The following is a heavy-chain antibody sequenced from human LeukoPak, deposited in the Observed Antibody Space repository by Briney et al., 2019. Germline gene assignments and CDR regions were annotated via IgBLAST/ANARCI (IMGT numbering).Heavy chain of an antibody. CDR2: ISWDGGST. Sequence: GGSLRLSCAASGFTFDDYAMHWVRQAPGKGLEWVSLISWDGGSTYYADSVKGRFTISRDNSKNSLYLQMNSLRAEDTALYYCATDRNQYDFWSGYDAFDIWGQGTMVTVSS. V-gene: IGHV3-43D*03. CDR1: GFTFDDYA. J-gene: IGHJ3*02. D-gene: IGHD3-3*01. CDR3: ATDRNQYDFWSGYDAFDI.